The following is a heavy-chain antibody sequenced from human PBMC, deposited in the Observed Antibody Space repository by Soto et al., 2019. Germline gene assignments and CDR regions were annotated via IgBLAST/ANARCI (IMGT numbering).Heavy chain of an antibody. J-gene: IGHJ6*02. CDR3: ASEGGIVVVPAAQLHYYYYGMDV. CDR2: TRNKANSYTT. CDR1: GFTFSDHY. Sequence: EVQLVESGGGLVQPGGSLRLSCAASGFTFSDHYMDWVRQAPGKGLEWVGRTRNKANSYTTEYAASVKGRFTIPRDDSKNSLYLQMRRLKTEDAAVYYCASEGGIVVVPAAQLHYYYYGMDVWGQGTTVTVSS. V-gene: IGHV3-72*01. D-gene: IGHD2-2*01.